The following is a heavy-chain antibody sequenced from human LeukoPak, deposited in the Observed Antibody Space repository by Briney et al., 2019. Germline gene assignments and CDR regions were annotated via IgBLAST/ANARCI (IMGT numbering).Heavy chain of an antibody. J-gene: IGHJ3*02. D-gene: IGHD6-19*01. CDR3: ARESSAYVFDI. Sequence: ASVKVSCKVSGHTLTELAIHWVRQAPGQGLEWMGWISGYNGNTNYAQKLQGRVTMTTDTSTSTAYMELGSLRSDDTAVYYCARESSAYVFDIWGQGTTVTVSS. V-gene: IGHV1-18*01. CDR2: ISGYNGNT. CDR1: GHTLTELA.